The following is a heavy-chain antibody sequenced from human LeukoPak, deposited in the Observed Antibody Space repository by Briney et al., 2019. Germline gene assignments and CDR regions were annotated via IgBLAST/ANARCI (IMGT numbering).Heavy chain of an antibody. CDR2: TYHSGST. CDR1: GYSISSGYY. Sequence: PSETLSLTCAVSGYSISSGYYWGWIRQPPGKGLEWIGSTYHSGSTYYNPSLKSRVTISVDTSKNQFSLKLSSVTAADTAVYYCARDPYSSGWYDYWGQGTLVTVSS. J-gene: IGHJ4*02. D-gene: IGHD6-19*01. V-gene: IGHV4-38-2*02. CDR3: ARDPYSSGWYDY.